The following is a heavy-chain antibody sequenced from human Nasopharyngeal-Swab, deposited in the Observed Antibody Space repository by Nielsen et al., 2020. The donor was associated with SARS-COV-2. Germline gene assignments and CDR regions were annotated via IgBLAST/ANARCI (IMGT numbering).Heavy chain of an antibody. CDR3: ARDSKPTIFGVVIIYGMDV. CDR2: ISSSSSYI. J-gene: IGHJ6*02. CDR1: GFTFSSYS. D-gene: IGHD3-3*01. V-gene: IGHV3-21*01. Sequence: GGSLRLSCAASGFTFSSYSMNWVRQAPGKGLEWVSSISSSSSYIYYADSVKGRFTIPRDNAKNSLYLQMNSLRAKDTAVYYCARDSKPTIFGVVIIYGMDVWGQGTTVTVSS.